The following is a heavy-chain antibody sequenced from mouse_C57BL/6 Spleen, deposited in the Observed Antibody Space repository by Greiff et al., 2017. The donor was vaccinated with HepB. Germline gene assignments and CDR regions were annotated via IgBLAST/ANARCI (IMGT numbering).Heavy chain of an antibody. CDR1: GFTITDDY. CDR2: IDPENGDT. Sequence: EVQLQQSGAELVRPGASVKLSCTASGFTITDDYMHWVKQRPEQGLEWIGWIDPENGDTEYASKFQAKATITADTSSNTAYLQLSSLTSEDTAVYYCTTATVVTTRFEYWGQGTLVTVSA. CDR3: TTATVVTTRFEY. V-gene: IGHV14-4*01. D-gene: IGHD2-2*01. J-gene: IGHJ3*01.